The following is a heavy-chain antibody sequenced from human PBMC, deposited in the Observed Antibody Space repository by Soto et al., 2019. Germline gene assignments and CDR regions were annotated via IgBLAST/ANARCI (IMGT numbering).Heavy chain of an antibody. CDR3: ARYSRFESSTAWFFDY. V-gene: IGHV2-5*02. D-gene: IGHD6-13*01. Sequence: QITLKESGPTLVKPTQTLTLTCSFTGFSVSTSGVGVGWIRQPPGKALERLAVIYWDDARRYSPSLRSRLTATKDTSKDQVVLTMPKRDPVDTATYDCARYSRFESSTAWFFDYWGQGTLVTVSS. CDR1: GFSVSTSGVG. CDR2: IYWDDAR. J-gene: IGHJ4*02.